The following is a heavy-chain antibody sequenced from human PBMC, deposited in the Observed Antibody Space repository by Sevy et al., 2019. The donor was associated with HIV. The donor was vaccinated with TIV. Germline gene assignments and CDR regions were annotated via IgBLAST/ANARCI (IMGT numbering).Heavy chain of an antibody. V-gene: IGHV1-69*04. CDR2: IIPIVGRV. Sequence: ASVKVSCRASGGTFSSYVISWVRQAPGQGLEWMGRIIPIVGRVNYAQKFQDRVTMTADKSTSTVYMELWSLRPDDTAVYCCTRRYQSVAVACPVMHYYGMDVCGQGTTVTVAS. CDR3: TRRYQSVAVACPVMHYYGMDV. J-gene: IGHJ6*02. CDR1: GGTFSSYV. D-gene: IGHD6-19*01.